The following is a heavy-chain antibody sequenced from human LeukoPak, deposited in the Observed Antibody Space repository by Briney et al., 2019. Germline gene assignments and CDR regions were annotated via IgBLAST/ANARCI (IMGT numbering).Heavy chain of an antibody. CDR2: IYYSGST. CDR3: ARDRGFGAFDI. V-gene: IGHV4-31*11. Sequence: SQTLSLTCAVSGGSISSGGYYWSWIRQHPGKGLEWIGYIYYSGSTYYNPSLKSRVTISVDTSKNQFSLKLSSVTAADTAVNYCARDRGFGAFDIWGQGTMVTVSS. D-gene: IGHD3-3*01. CDR1: GGSISSGGYY. J-gene: IGHJ3*02.